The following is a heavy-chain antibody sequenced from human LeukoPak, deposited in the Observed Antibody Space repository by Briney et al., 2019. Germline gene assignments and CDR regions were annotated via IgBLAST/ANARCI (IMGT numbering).Heavy chain of an antibody. V-gene: IGHV1-2*06. CDR3: ARWVPGVVPGAILGGYYYYGIDV. J-gene: IGHJ6*02. D-gene: IGHD2-2*02. Sequence: AVKVPCKASGYTLTGYYMHRVRQAPRQGLEWKGRIKPNSGGKNYEQKLQGRITMTRAMSISIAYMELSRLRSDDTAVYYCARWVPGVVPGAILGGYYYYGIDVWGQGTTVTVSS. CDR2: IKPNSGGK. CDR1: GYTLTGYY.